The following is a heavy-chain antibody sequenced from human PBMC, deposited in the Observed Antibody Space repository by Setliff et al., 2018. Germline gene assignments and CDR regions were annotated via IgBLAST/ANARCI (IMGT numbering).Heavy chain of an antibody. V-gene: IGHV1-18*01. CDR1: GYNFITFG. CDR3: VRGPGPSVVVAMPFDR. J-gene: IGHJ4*02. Sequence: ASVKVSCKTSGYNFITFGISWVRQAPGQGLEWMGWISPYNEKTNYAEKFQGRVAMTTDTSTTTVYMEVASLRSDDTAVYYCVRGPGPSVVVAMPFDRWGQGTLVTVSS. CDR2: ISPYNEKT. D-gene: IGHD5-12*01.